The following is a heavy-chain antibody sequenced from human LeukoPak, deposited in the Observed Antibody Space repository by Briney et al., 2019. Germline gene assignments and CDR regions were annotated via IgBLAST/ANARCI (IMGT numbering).Heavy chain of an antibody. V-gene: IGHV4-59*08. J-gene: IGHJ6*03. D-gene: IGHD3-16*02. CDR1: GGSIGTYY. CDR3: ARHIGGGIEDMDV. CDR2: IYVTGN. Sequence: SKTLSLTCTVSGGSIGTYYWSWVRQSPGRGLEWIGYIYVTGNRYNPYLQSRVTISVDRSRNQFFLKMTSVTAADTAVYYCARHIGGGIEDMDVWGRGTKVTVSS.